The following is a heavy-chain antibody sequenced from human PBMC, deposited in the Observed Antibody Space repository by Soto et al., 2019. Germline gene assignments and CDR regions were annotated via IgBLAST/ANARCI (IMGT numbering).Heavy chain of an antibody. D-gene: IGHD5-18*01. CDR2: ISGSGGST. J-gene: IGHJ6*02. Sequence: EVQLLESGGGLVQPGGSLRLSCAASGFTFSSYAMSWVRQAPGKGLEWVSAISGSGGSTYYADSVKGRFTISRDNSKNTLYLQMNSLRAEDTAVYYCAKTQYIYGPDPYYYYGMDVWGQGTTVTVSS. CDR3: AKTQYIYGPDPYYYYGMDV. V-gene: IGHV3-23*01. CDR1: GFTFSSYA.